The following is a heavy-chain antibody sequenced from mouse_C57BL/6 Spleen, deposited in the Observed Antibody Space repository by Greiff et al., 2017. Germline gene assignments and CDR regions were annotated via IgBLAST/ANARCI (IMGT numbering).Heavy chain of an antibody. V-gene: IGHV1-82*01. D-gene: IGHD1-1*01. CDR2: IYPGDGDT. CDR1: GYAFRSSW. Sequence: VQLVESGPELVKPGASVKISCKASGYAFRSSWMNWVKQRPGKGLEWIGRIYPGDGDTNYNGKFKGKATLTADKSSSTAYMQLSSLTSEDSAVYFCARFTLGSSYVHWGQGTLVTVSA. J-gene: IGHJ3*01. CDR3: ARFTLGSSYVH.